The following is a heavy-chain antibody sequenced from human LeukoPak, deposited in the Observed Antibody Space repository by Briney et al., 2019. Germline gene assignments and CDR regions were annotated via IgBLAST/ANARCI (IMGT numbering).Heavy chain of an antibody. CDR3: AREYSSSIGAFDI. J-gene: IGHJ3*02. Sequence: SETLSLTCAVYGGSFSGYYWSWIRQPPGKGLEWIGEINHSGSTNYNPSLKSRVAISVDTSKNQFSLKLSSVTAADTAVYYCAREYSSSIGAFDIWGQGTMVTVSS. V-gene: IGHV4-34*01. CDR2: INHSGST. CDR1: GGSFSGYY. D-gene: IGHD6-6*01.